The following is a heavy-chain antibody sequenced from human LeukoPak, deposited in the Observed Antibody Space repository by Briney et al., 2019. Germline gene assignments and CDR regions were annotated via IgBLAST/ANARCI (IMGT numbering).Heavy chain of an antibody. J-gene: IGHJ6*02. D-gene: IGHD3-10*01. CDR1: GYTFTGYY. V-gene: IGHV1-2*02. CDR2: INPNSGGT. Sequence: ASVNVSCKASGYTFTGYYMHWVRQAPGQGLEWMGWINPNSGGTNYAQKFQGRVTMTRDTSISTAYMELSRLRSDDTAVYYCARGYYGSGSYLLGMDVWGQGTTVTVSS. CDR3: ARGYYGSGSYLLGMDV.